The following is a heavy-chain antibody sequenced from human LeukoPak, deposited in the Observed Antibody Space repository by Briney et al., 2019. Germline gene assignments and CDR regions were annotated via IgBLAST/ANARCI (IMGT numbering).Heavy chain of an antibody. V-gene: IGHV4-31*03. J-gene: IGHJ3*02. CDR2: IYYSGST. Sequence: KPSQTLSLTCTVSGGSISSGGYYWSWIRQHPGKGLEWIGYIYYSGSTYYNPSLKSRVTISVDTSKNQFSLKLSSVTAADTAVYYCAREAAAAGTGASDIWGQGTMVTVSS. CDR1: GGSISSGGYY. D-gene: IGHD6-13*01. CDR3: AREAAAAGTGASDI.